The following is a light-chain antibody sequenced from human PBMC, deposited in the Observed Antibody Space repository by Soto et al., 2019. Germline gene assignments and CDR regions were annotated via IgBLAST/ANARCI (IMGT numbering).Light chain of an antibody. V-gene: IGLV2-11*01. Sequence: SALTQPRSVSGSPGQSVTISCTGSSRDVGGYDYVSWCQHHPGKAPKLMIFDVSKRPSGVPDRFSGSKSGNTASLTISGLQAEDEADYYCCSYAGTYSGVFGGGTKVTVL. CDR2: DVS. CDR1: SRDVGGYDY. J-gene: IGLJ3*02. CDR3: CSYAGTYSGV.